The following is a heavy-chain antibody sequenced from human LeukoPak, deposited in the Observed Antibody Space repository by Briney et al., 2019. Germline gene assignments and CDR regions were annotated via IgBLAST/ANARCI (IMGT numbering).Heavy chain of an antibody. D-gene: IGHD6-6*01. J-gene: IGHJ5*02. Sequence: ASVKVSCKASGYSFTDYYMHWVRQAPGRGLEWVGLINPSGSRTICAQKFQGRVTMTRGTSTSTDHMELSSLTSEDTAVYYCARDNSYRDSSWWFDPWGQGTPVTVSS. CDR1: GYSFTDYY. V-gene: IGHV1-46*01. CDR2: INPSGSRT. CDR3: ARDNSYRDSSWWFDP.